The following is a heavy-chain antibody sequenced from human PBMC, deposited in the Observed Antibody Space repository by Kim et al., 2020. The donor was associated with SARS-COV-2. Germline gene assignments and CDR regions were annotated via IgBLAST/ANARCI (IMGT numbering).Heavy chain of an antibody. Sequence: SVKVSCKASGFTFTSSAVQWVRQARGQRLEWIGWIVVGSGNTNYAQKFQERVTITRDMSTSTAYMELSSLRSEDTAVYYCAAPTFRHYYYYYGMDVWGQGTTVTVSS. D-gene: IGHD1-26*01. J-gene: IGHJ6*02. CDR3: AAPTFRHYYYYYGMDV. V-gene: IGHV1-58*01. CDR1: GFTFTSSA. CDR2: IVVGSGNT.